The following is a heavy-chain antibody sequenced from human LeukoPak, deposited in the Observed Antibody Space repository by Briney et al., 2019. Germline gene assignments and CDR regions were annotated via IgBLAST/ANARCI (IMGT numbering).Heavy chain of an antibody. CDR2: IRYDGSNK. V-gene: IGHV3-30*02. J-gene: IGHJ4*02. D-gene: IGHD6-13*01. CDR1: GFTFSSYG. Sequence: GGSLRLSCAASGFTFSSYGMHWVRQAPGKGLEWVAFIRYDGSNKYYAGYVKGRFTISRDNSKNTLYLQMNSLRAEDTAVYYCAKEALLSSRQQLMRYFDYWGQGTLVTVSS. CDR3: AKEALLSSRQQLMRYFDY.